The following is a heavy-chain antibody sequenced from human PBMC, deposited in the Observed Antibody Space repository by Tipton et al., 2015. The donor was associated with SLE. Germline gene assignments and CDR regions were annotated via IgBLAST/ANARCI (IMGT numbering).Heavy chain of an antibody. J-gene: IGHJ4*02. Sequence: QLVQSGAEVKKPGASVKVSCKASGYTFTSYGISWVRQAPGQGLEWMGWISAYNGNTNYAQKLQGRVTMTTDTSTSTAYMEPRSLRSDDTAVYYCARASYCSGGSCYPHYFDYWGQGTLVTVSS. V-gene: IGHV1-18*01. CDR2: ISAYNGNT. CDR1: GYTFTSYG. D-gene: IGHD2-15*01. CDR3: ARASYCSGGSCYPHYFDY.